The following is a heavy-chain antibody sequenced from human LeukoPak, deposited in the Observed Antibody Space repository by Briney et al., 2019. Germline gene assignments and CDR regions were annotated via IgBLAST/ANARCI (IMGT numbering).Heavy chain of an antibody. CDR2: ISSSGSTI. CDR1: GFTFSRYE. CDR3: ARRAVGATGSFDY. D-gene: IGHD1-26*01. V-gene: IGHV3-48*03. Sequence: GGSLRLFCAASGFTFSRYEMNWVRQAPGKGLEWVSYISSSGSTIYYADSVKGRFTISRDNAKNSLYLQMNSLRAEDTAVYYCARRAVGATGSFDYWGQGTLVTVSS. J-gene: IGHJ4*02.